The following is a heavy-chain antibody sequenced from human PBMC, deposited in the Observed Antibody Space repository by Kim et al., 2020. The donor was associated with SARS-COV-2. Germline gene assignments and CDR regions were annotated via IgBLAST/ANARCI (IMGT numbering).Heavy chain of an antibody. CDR1: GVSINSYF. Sequence: SETLSLTCSVSGVSINSYFWLWVRQPPGKGLEYIGYVSDSGSTKYAPSLKGRFTISVDTSENHFSLKLTSLTAADTAVYYCARWIMGGIRGLVCDIGGQGTGLSV. V-gene: IGHV4-59*12. CDR3: ARWIMGGIRGLVCDI. CDR2: VSDSGST. D-gene: IGHD5-12*01. J-gene: IGHJ3*02.